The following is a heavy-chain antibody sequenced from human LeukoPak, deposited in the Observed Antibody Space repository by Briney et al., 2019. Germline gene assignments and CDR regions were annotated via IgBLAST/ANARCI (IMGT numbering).Heavy chain of an antibody. V-gene: IGHV3-53*01. CDR2: IFSDGRT. CDR1: GVTVSSNY. D-gene: IGHD3-16*02. J-gene: IGHJ3*02. Sequence: GGSLRLSCAASGVTVSSNYMNWVRQAPGKGLEWVSVIFSDGRTYYADSVKGRFIISRDNSKNTLFLQMNSLRAEDTAVYYCARDAPPDHDYVWGSYRDDAFDIWGQETMVTVSS. CDR3: ARDAPPDHDYVWGSYRDDAFDI.